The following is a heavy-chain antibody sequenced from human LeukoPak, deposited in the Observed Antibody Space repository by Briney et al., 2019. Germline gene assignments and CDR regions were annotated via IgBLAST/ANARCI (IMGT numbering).Heavy chain of an antibody. J-gene: IGHJ4*02. Sequence: GRSLRLSCAASGFTFDDYAMHWVRQAPGKGLEWVSGISWNSGSIGYADSVKGRFTISRDNAKNSLYLQMNSLRAEDTALYYCAKSGQQWLGNFDYWAREPWSPSPQ. D-gene: IGHD6-19*01. CDR2: ISWNSGSI. CDR3: AKSGQQWLGNFDY. V-gene: IGHV3-9*01. CDR1: GFTFDDYA.